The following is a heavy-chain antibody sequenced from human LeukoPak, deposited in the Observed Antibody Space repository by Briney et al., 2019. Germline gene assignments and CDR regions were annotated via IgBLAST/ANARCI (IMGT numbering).Heavy chain of an antibody. V-gene: IGHV3-21*01. J-gene: IGHJ4*02. D-gene: IGHD3-10*01. CDR3: VRDFLGESGAGGY. CDR1: TFTFSSYT. CDR2: ISPSGNSK. Sequence: GGSLRLSCATSTFTFSSYTMNWVRQAPGKGLEWVSSISPSGNSKYHADSVKGRFTISRDNAENSLYMQMNSLRAEDTGVYYCVRDFLGESGAGGYWGQGTLVTVSS.